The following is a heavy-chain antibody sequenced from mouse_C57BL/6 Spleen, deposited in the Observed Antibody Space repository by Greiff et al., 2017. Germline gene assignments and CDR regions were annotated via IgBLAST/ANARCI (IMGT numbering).Heavy chain of an antibody. CDR1: GYTFTDYY. D-gene: IGHD2-4*01. CDR3: ARAGLYDYDDYFDY. J-gene: IGHJ2*01. CDR2: IYPNHGGN. Sequence: EVQLQQSGPELVQPGASVKMSCKASGYTFTDYYMHWVKQSHGTSLEWVGYIYPNHGGNGYNQKFKGQAPLTVDKSSRTAYMEFRSRSAEDSAVYYCARAGLYDYDDYFDYWGQGTTLTVAA. V-gene: IGHV1-34*01.